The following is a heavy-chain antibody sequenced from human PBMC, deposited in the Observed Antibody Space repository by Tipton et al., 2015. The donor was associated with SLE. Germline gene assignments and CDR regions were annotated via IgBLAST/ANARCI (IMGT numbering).Heavy chain of an antibody. CDR3: ARVPDSSRRRFDP. D-gene: IGHD3-22*01. CDR2: IYYSGST. Sequence: TLSLTCTVSGFSLNSSYYWSWIRQPPGKGLEWIGYIYYSGSTNYNPSLKSRVTISVDTSKNQLSLKLTSVTAADTAVYYCARVPDSSRRRFDPWGQGTLVTVSS. J-gene: IGHJ5*02. V-gene: IGHV4-59*01. CDR1: GFSLNSSYY.